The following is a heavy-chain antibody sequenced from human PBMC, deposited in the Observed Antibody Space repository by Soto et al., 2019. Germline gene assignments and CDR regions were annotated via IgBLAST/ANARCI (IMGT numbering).Heavy chain of an antibody. CDR3: AKVLLWFGELSPGFYYGMDV. D-gene: IGHD3-10*01. V-gene: IGHV3-30*18. Sequence: VGSLRLSCAASGFTFSSDGMHWVRQAPGKGLEWVAVISYDGSNKYYADSVKGRFTISRDNSKNTLYLQMNSLRAEDTAVYYCAKVLLWFGELSPGFYYGMDVWGQGTTVTVSS. J-gene: IGHJ6*02. CDR2: ISYDGSNK. CDR1: GFTFSSDG.